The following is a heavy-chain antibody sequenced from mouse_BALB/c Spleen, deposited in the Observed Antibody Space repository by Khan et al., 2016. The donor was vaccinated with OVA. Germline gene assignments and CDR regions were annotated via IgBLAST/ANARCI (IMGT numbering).Heavy chain of an antibody. V-gene: IGHV14-1*02. J-gene: IGHJ3*01. CDR2: IDPENGDT. CDR1: GFNIKDYY. Sequence: VQLKQSGAELVRPGALVKLSCKASGFNIKDYYMHWVKQRPEQGLVWIGRIDPENGDTIYDPKFQGKASITSDTSSNTSYLQLSSQKYEDNAVYYCARDGYCPWIANWGQGTLGTVSA. D-gene: IGHD2-3*01. CDR3: ARDGYCPWIAN.